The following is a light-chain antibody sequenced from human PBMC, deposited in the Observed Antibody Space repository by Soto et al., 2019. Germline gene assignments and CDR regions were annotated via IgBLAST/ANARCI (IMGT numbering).Light chain of an antibody. V-gene: IGLV2-14*01. CDR3: SSYTSSSTLV. Sequence: QSALTQPASVSGSPGQSITISCTGTSSDVGGYNYVSWYQQHPGKAPKLMIYDVSNRPSGVSNRFSGSKSGNTASLTISGLQAEDEADYDCSSYTSSSTLVFGGGTKLPVL. J-gene: IGLJ2*01. CDR2: DVS. CDR1: SSDVGGYNY.